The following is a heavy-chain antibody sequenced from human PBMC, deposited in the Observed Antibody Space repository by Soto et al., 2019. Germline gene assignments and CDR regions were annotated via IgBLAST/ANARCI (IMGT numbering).Heavy chain of an antibody. Sequence: GGSLRLSCAASEFTFSSYWMHWVRQAPGKGLVWVSRINSDGSSTSYADSVKGRFTISRDNAKNTLYLQMNSLRAEDTAVYYCARAPSRTGTTNYWGQGTLVTVSS. D-gene: IGHD1-7*01. CDR3: ARAPSRTGTTNY. CDR1: EFTFSSYW. CDR2: INSDGSST. J-gene: IGHJ4*02. V-gene: IGHV3-74*01.